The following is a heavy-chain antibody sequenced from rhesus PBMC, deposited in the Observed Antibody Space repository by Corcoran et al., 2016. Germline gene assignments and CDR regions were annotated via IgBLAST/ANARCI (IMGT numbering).Heavy chain of an antibody. J-gene: IGHJ2*01. D-gene: IGHD4-23*01. CDR2: INSGGGST. CDR3: AKVYSNWDWYFDL. CDR1: GFTFSSYG. Sequence: AASGFTFSSYGMSWVRQAPGKGLEWVSAINSGGGSTYYADSVKGRFTISRDNSKNTLSLQMNSLRAEDTAVYYCAKVYSNWDWYFDLWGPGTPITISS. V-gene: IGHV3S5*01.